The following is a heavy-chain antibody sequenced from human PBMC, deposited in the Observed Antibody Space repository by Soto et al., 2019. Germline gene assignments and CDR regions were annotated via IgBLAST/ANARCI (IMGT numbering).Heavy chain of an antibody. CDR3: VRDYYDTSSYPNTFDM. CDR2: IGSRTSDI. Sequence: GGSLRLSCAASGFTLSRHTMNWVRQAPGKGLEWVSFIGSRTSDIYYADSVKGRFTISRDNAKNSLYLDLTRLRAEDTAVYFCVRDYYDTSSYPNTFDMWGQGTMVTVSS. CDR1: GFTLSRHT. V-gene: IGHV3-21*01. D-gene: IGHD3-16*01. J-gene: IGHJ3*02.